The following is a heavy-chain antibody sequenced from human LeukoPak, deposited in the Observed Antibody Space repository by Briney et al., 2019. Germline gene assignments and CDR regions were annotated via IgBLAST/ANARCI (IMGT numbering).Heavy chain of an antibody. CDR2: IYYSGST. Sequence: SETLSLTCTVSGGSISSSSYYWGWIRQPPGKGLEWIGSIYYSGSTYYNPSLKSRVTISVDTSKNQFSLKLSSVTAADTAVYYCARDSGYLGHGYYYGMDVWGQGTTVTVSS. D-gene: IGHD2-15*01. CDR3: ARDSGYLGHGYYYGMDV. V-gene: IGHV4-39*07. CDR1: GGSISSSSYY. J-gene: IGHJ6*02.